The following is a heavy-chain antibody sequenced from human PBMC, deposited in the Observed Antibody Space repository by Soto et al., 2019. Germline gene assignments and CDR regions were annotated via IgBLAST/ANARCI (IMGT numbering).Heavy chain of an antibody. CDR3: ARDLLPRYSFCGFDP. D-gene: IGHD6-13*01. CDR1: GYTFTSYA. Sequence: QVQLVQSGAEVKKPGASVKVSCKASGYTFTSYAVHWVRQAPGQRHEWMGWINTGSGNTKYSQNFQGRVTMTRDTSASTAYMELSSLRSEDTAVYYCARDLLPRYSFCGFDPWGQGTLVTVSS. CDR2: INTGSGNT. V-gene: IGHV1-3*04. J-gene: IGHJ5*02.